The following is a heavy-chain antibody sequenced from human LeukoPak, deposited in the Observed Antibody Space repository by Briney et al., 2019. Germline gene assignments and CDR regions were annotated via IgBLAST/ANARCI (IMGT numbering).Heavy chain of an antibody. CDR1: GYRFTSYW. D-gene: IGHD3-22*01. J-gene: IGHJ3*02. Sequence: GESLKISCKGSGYRFTSYWIGWVRQMPGKGLEWMGIIYPGDSDTRYSPSFQGQVTISADKSISTAYLQWSSLKASGTAMYYCARDAYDSSGYLSRSAFDIWGQGTKVTVSS. CDR3: ARDAYDSSGYLSRSAFDI. V-gene: IGHV5-51*01. CDR2: IYPGDSDT.